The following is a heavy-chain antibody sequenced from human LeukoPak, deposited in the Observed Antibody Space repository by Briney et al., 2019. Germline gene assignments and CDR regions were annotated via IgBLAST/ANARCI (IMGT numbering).Heavy chain of an antibody. CDR2: IYHSGST. CDR1: GYSISSAYY. V-gene: IGHV4-38-2*02. CDR3: ARVCRGWENYFDY. Sequence: SETLSLTCTVSGYSISSAYYLGWIRQPPGKGLEWIGSIYHSGSTYYNPSLKSRVTISVDTSKSQFSLKPSSVTAADTAVYYCARVCRGWENYFDYWGQGTLVNGS. J-gene: IGHJ4*02. D-gene: IGHD6-19*01.